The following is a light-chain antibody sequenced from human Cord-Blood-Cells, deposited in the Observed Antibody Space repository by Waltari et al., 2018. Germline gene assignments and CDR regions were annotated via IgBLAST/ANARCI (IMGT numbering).Light chain of an antibody. J-gene: IGLJ1*01. V-gene: IGLV2-14*01. Sequence: QSALTQPASVSGSPGQSITISCTGTSSDVGGYNYVSWYQQHPGKAPKLMIYEVSKRPSGVCNRFYGSTAGNTASLDSSGLQAEDEDDYYCSSYTSSSTLSVFGTGTKVTVL. CDR1: SSDVGGYNY. CDR3: SSYTSSSTLSV. CDR2: EVS.